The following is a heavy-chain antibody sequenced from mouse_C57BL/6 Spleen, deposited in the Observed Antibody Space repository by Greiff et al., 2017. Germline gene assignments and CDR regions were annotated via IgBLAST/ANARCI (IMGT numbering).Heavy chain of an antibody. D-gene: IGHD2-4*01. Sequence: EVQLQQSGPELVKPGASVKISCKASGYTFTDYYMNWVKQSHGKSLEWIGDINPNNGGTSYNQKFKGKATLTVDKSSSSAYMELRSLTSEDSAVYYCARLGLRPYAMDYWGQGTSVTVSS. CDR2: INPNNGGT. CDR1: GYTFTDYY. CDR3: ARLGLRPYAMDY. J-gene: IGHJ4*01. V-gene: IGHV1-26*01.